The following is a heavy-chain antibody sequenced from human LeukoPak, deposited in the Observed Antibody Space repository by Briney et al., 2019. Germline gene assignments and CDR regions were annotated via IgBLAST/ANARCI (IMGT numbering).Heavy chain of an antibody. J-gene: IGHJ4*02. D-gene: IGHD2-2*01. CDR3: ARDLMYCDTMSCYDGDFDY. CDR2: INPSDSIT. V-gene: IGHV1-46*01. CDR1: GYTFTSYY. Sequence: ASVKVSCKASGYTFTSYYMHWVRQAPGQGLEWVGIINPSDSITTYAQKFQGRVTMTIDTSTTTVYMELRSLRSDDTAIYYCARDLMYCDTMSCYDGDFDYWGQGTPVTVSS.